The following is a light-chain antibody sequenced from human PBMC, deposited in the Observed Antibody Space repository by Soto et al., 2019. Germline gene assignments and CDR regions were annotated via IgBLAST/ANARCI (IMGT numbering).Light chain of an antibody. V-gene: IGKV1-39*01. CDR3: QQSTGIPYS. Sequence: DIQMTQSPSSLSASVGDRVTITCRASQTIDTYLNWYQQNPGKAPKLLIYAVSTLQNGVPSRFNRNGSGTDFTLTISSLQPEDFATYYCQQSTGIPYSFGQGTKLEIK. J-gene: IGKJ2*01. CDR1: QTIDTY. CDR2: AVS.